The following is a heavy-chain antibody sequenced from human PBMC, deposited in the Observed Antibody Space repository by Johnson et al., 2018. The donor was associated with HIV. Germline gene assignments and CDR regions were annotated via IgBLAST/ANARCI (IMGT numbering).Heavy chain of an antibody. CDR2: ISPSSVRT. CDR1: GITFSNYG. D-gene: IGHD3-10*01. V-gene: IGHV3-23*04. CDR3: AKDRGQFGDGVPDAFDI. Sequence: EVQLVESGGGLIQPGGSLRLSCAASGITFSNYGMSWVRQTPGRGPEWVSTISPSSVRTYHADSVKGRFTIFRDNSKNTVYLQMKSRRAEDTAVYYCAKDRGQFGDGVPDAFDIWGQGTMVTVSS. J-gene: IGHJ3*02.